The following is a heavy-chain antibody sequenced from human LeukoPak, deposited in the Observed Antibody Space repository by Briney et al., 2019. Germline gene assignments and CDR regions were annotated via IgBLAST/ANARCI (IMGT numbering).Heavy chain of an antibody. J-gene: IGHJ4*02. CDR3: AKGGSSYSEMDY. CDR2: LSASGGLT. CDR1: GFTFSSYA. Sequence: GGSPRLSCAASGFTFSSYAMSWVRQAPGKGLEWVSGLSASGGLTYYSDSVKGRFTISRENSKNTLYLQMNSLRADDTAVYYCAKGGSSYSEMDYWGQGTLVTVSS. V-gene: IGHV3-23*01. D-gene: IGHD4-11*01.